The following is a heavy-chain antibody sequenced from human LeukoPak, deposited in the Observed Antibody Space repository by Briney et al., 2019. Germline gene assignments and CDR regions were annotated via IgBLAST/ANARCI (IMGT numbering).Heavy chain of an antibody. V-gene: IGHV3-7*01. CDR1: GLTFNTYA. Sequence: PGGSLRLSCAASGLTFNTYAMSWVRQAPGKGLEWVANINEDGSYKFHADSVKGRLTISRDNSKNSLYLQMSSLRADDTAVYYCARDATRGGDNDYWGQGTRVIVSS. CDR2: INEDGSYK. D-gene: IGHD2-21*02. J-gene: IGHJ4*02. CDR3: ARDATRGGDNDY.